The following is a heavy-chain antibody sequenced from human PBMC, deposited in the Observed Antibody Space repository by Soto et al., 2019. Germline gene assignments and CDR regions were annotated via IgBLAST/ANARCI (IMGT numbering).Heavy chain of an antibody. CDR2: ISAYNGNT. CDR1: GYTFTSYG. CDR3: ARGYDSSGYYSLGY. J-gene: IGHJ4*02. D-gene: IGHD3-22*01. V-gene: IGHV1-18*01. Sequence: ASVKVSCEASGYTFTSYGISWVRQAPGQGLEWMGWISAYNGNTNYAQKLQGRVTMTTDTSTSTAYMELRSLRSDDTAVYYCARGYDSSGYYSLGYWGQGTLVTVSS.